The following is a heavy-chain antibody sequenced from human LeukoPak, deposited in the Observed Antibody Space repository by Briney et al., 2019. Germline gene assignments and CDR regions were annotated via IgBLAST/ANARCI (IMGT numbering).Heavy chain of an antibody. Sequence: GGSLRLSCAASGFTFNTYWMAWVRQAPGKGLEWVANIKEDGTEKYYIDSVKGRFTISRDNAKNSLYLQMNSLRDEDTAVYYCARGAYDSSGYYSDAFDIWGQGTMVTVSS. CDR2: IKEDGTEK. CDR3: ARGAYDSSGYYSDAFDI. CDR1: GFTFNTYW. D-gene: IGHD3-22*01. V-gene: IGHV3-7*01. J-gene: IGHJ3*02.